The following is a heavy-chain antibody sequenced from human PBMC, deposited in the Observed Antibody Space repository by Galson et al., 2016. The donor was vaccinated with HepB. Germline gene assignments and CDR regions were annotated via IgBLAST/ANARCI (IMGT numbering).Heavy chain of an antibody. CDR3: ARRNYYDSGNFDYYYGMDV. CDR2: IYPRDSET. CDR1: GYSFSNYW. D-gene: IGHD3-10*01. V-gene: IGHV5-51*03. J-gene: IGHJ6*02. Sequence: QSGAEVKKPGESLKISCKGSGYSFSNYWIGWVRQTPDKGLEWMGIIYPRDSETKYSPSFQGHITVSADKSISTAYLQCSSLEASDTATYWCARRNYYDSGNFDYYYGMDVWGQGTTVTVSS.